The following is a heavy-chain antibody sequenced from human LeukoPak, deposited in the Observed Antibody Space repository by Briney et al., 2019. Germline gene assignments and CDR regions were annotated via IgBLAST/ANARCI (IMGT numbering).Heavy chain of an antibody. CDR2: IFYAGST. CDR1: GYSISSNHW. D-gene: IGHD3-22*01. V-gene: IGHV4-28*01. CDR3: ARHGAMIGVDWYFDL. J-gene: IGHJ2*01. Sequence: SDTLSLTCAVSGYSISSNHWWGWIRQPPGKGLEWIGYIFYAGSTYYNPSLKSRVTIFVDTSKNQFSLKLSSVTAADTAVYYCARHGAMIGVDWYFDLWGRGTLVTVSS.